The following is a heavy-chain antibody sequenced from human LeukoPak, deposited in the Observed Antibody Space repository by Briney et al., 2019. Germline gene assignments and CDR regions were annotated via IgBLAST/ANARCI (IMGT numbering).Heavy chain of an antibody. CDR3: ATVRGSGWRMDY. CDR1: GYTLTELS. J-gene: IGHJ4*02. CDR2: FDPEDGET. V-gene: IGHV1-24*01. D-gene: IGHD6-19*01. Sequence: ASVKVSCKVSGYTLTELSMHWVRQAPGKGLGWMGGFDPEDGETIYAQKFQGRVTMTEDTSTDTAYMELSSLRSEDTAVYYCATVRGSGWRMDYWGQGTLVTVSS.